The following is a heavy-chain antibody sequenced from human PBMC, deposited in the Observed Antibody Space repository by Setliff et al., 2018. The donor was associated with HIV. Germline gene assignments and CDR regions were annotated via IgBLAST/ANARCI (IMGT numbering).Heavy chain of an antibody. D-gene: IGHD1-1*01. J-gene: IGHJ4*02. V-gene: IGHV3-11*04. CDR3: VRAKNWNDFDY. CDR1: GFTFSDYY. CDR2: ISSSSSTI. Sequence: AGGSLRLSCAASGFTFSDYYMTWICQAPGKGLEWVSYISSSSSTIYYADSVKGRFTISRDSAKSTLYLQMNSLRAEDTALYYCVRAKNWNDFDYWGQGTLVTVS.